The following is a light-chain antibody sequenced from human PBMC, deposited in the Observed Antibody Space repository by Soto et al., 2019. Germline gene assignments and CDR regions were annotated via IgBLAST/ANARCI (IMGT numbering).Light chain of an antibody. V-gene: IGLV2-14*01. CDR3: SSYTSSSTLV. J-gene: IGLJ1*01. CDR1: SSDVGGYNF. CDR2: DVT. Sequence: QSVLTQPASVSGTPGQSITIACTGTSSDVGGYNFVSWYQQHPGKAPKLMIYDVTIWPSGVSSRFSGSKSGNTASLTISGLQAEDEADYYCSSYTSSSTLVFGTGTKVTVL.